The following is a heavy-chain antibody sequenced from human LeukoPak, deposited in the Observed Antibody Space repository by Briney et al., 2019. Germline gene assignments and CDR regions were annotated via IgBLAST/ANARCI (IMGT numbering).Heavy chain of an antibody. D-gene: IGHD2-15*01. V-gene: IGHV1-46*01. Sequence: ASVKVSCKASGYTFTSYYMHWVRQAPGQGLEWMGIINPSGGSTSYAQKFQGRVTMTRDTSISTAYMELSRLRSDDTAVYYCARDLGYCSGDDCLGYWGQGTLVTVSS. J-gene: IGHJ4*02. CDR1: GYTFTSYY. CDR3: ARDLGYCSGDDCLGY. CDR2: INPSGGST.